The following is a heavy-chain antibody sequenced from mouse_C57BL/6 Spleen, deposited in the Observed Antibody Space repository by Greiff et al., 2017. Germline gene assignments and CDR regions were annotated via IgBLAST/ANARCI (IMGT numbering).Heavy chain of an antibody. CDR1: GFTFSSYA. V-gene: IGHV5-4*03. CDR2: ISDGGSYT. CDR3: ARGDYSSSFAY. J-gene: IGHJ3*01. Sequence: EVKVVESGGGLVKPGGSLKLSCAASGFTFSSYAMSWVRQTPEKRLEWVATISDGGSYTYYPDNVKGRFTISRDNAKNNLYLQMRHLKSEDTAMYYCARGDYSSSFAYWGQGTLVTVSA. D-gene: IGHD2-5*01.